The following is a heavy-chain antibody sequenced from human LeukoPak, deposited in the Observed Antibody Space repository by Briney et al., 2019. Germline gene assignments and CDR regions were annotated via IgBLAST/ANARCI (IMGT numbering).Heavy chain of an antibody. CDR1: GFTFSNYA. CDR2: ISGRGGST. D-gene: IGHD2-21*02. V-gene: IGHV3-23*01. CDR3: AKDPAYCGGDCSADY. Sequence: GGSLRLSCAASGFTFSNYAMSWVRQAPGKGLEWVSGISGRGGSTYYADSVKGRFAISRDNSKNTLYLQLISPRAEDTAVYYCAKDPAYCGGDCSADYWGQGTLVTVSS. J-gene: IGHJ4*02.